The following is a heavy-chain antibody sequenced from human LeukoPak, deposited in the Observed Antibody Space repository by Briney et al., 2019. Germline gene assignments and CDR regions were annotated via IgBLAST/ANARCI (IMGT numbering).Heavy chain of an antibody. D-gene: IGHD2-2*03. CDR1: GFTFSSSG. Sequence: GGSLRLSCAASGFTFSSSGMHWVRQAPGKGLEWVAIISYDENTKYYADSVKGRFTISRDNSKNTVYLQMNSLTAEDTAVYFCAKDGWDYWGRGTLVTVSS. CDR3: AKDGWDY. J-gene: IGHJ4*02. CDR2: ISYDENTK. V-gene: IGHV3-30*18.